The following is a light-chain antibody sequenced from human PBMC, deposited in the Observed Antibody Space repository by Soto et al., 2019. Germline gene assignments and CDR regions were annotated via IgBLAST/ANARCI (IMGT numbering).Light chain of an antibody. J-gene: IGLJ1*01. CDR2: DVN. CDR3: CSYATGSVYV. V-gene: IGLV2-14*01. CDR1: SSDVGGYNY. Sequence: QSVLTQPASVSGSPGQSITISCTGTSSDVGGYNYVSWYQQHPGKVPKLMMFDVNNRPSGVSNRFSGSKSGNTASLTISGLQAEDEADYFCCSYATGSVYVFGTGNKLTVL.